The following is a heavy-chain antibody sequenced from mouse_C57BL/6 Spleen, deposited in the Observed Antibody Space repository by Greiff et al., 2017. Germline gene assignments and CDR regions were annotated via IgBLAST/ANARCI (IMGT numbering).Heavy chain of an antibody. Sequence: VQLQQSGAELAKPGASVKLSCKASGYTFTSYWMHWVKQRPGQGLEWIGYINPSSGYTKYNQKFKDKATLTADKSSSTAYMQLSRLTYEDSAVYYCARDYYGSSSHWYFGVWGTGTTVTVSS. CDR1: GYTFTSYW. CDR3: ARDYYGSSSHWYFGV. CDR2: INPSSGYT. V-gene: IGHV1-7*01. J-gene: IGHJ1*03. D-gene: IGHD1-1*01.